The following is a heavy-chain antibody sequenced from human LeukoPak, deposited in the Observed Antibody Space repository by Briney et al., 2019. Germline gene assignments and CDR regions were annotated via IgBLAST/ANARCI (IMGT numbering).Heavy chain of an antibody. CDR3: ARGKAITMVRGVIDDMDV. Sequence: GGSLRLSCAASGFTFSSYWMHWVRQAPRKGLVWVSRITSDGSSTSYADSVRVRFTNSRDNAKNTLYLQMNSLSAEDTAVYYCARGKAITMVRGVIDDMDVWGKGTTVTVSS. D-gene: IGHD3-10*01. V-gene: IGHV3-74*01. CDR1: GFTFSSYW. J-gene: IGHJ6*04. CDR2: ITSDGSST.